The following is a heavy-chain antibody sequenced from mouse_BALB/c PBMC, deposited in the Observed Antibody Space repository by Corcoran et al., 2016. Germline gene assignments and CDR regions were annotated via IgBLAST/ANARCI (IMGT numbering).Heavy chain of an antibody. Sequence: EVQLQQSGPELVKPGASVKMSCKASGYTFTSYVMHWVKQKPGQGLEWSRYINPYNDCTKYNEKFKGKATLNSDKSSSTAYMELSSLTSEDSAVYYCAREVFAYWGQGTLVTVSA. CDR3: AREVFAY. CDR1: GYTFTSYV. V-gene: IGHV1S136*01. J-gene: IGHJ3*01. CDR2: INPYNDCT.